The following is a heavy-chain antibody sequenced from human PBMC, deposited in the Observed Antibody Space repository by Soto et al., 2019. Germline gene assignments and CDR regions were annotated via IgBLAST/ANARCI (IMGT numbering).Heavy chain of an antibody. Sequence: EVQLVESGGGLVQPGRSLRLSCAASGFTFDDYAMHWVRQAPGKGLEWVSGISWNSGSIGYADSVKGRFTISRDNAKNSLYLQMNSLRAEDTALYYCAKDVAAAGTGGFDYWGQGTLVTVSS. D-gene: IGHD6-13*01. CDR1: GFTFDDYA. CDR2: ISWNSGSI. CDR3: AKDVAAAGTGGFDY. V-gene: IGHV3-9*01. J-gene: IGHJ4*02.